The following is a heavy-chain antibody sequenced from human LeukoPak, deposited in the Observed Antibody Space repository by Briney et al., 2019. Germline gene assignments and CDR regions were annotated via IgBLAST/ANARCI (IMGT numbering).Heavy chain of an antibody. V-gene: IGHV5-51*01. J-gene: IGHJ4*02. Sequence: GESLQISSQGSGYSSTSYWIGWVRQIPGKGMEWMGIIYPGDSDTRYSPSFQGQVTISADKSISTAYLQWSSLKASDTAMYYCARKGSGYRLDWGQGTLVTVSS. CDR2: IYPGDSDT. CDR1: GYSSTSYW. CDR3: ARKGSGYRLD. D-gene: IGHD5-18*01.